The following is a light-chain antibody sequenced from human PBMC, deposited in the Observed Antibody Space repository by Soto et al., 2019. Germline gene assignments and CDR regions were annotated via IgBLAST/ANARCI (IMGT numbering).Light chain of an antibody. CDR2: DAS. CDR3: QQYARPPFA. Sequence: EIVLTQSPGTLSLSPGERATLSCRASQRISNSYLAWYQQKPGQAPRLLLYDASSRATGIPDRVSGSGSGTDFPLTNSRLEPEDFAGYYCQQYARPPFAFGPGTKVEIK. V-gene: IGKV3-20*01. CDR1: QRISNSY. J-gene: IGKJ2*01.